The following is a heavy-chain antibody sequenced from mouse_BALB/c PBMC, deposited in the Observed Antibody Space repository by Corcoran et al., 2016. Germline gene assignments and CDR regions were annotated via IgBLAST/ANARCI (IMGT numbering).Heavy chain of an antibody. CDR3: ARRNGNDAMDD. D-gene: IGHD2-1*01. Sequence: LVKTGASVKISCKASGYSFTGYYMHWVKQSHGKSPEWIGYISCYNGATNYIQKFKGKATFTVDTSSTTAYMQFNSLTSEDSAVFYGARRNGNDAMDDWGQGTSVTVSS. J-gene: IGHJ4*01. CDR1: GYSFTGYY. V-gene: IGHV1S34*01. CDR2: ISCYNGAT.